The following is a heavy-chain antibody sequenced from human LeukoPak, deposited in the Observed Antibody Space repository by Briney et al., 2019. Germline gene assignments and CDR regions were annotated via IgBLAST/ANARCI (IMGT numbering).Heavy chain of an antibody. V-gene: IGHV4-61*08. J-gene: IGHJ3*02. Sequence: SETLSLTCTVSGGSIGSGGYYWSWIRQPPGKGLEWIGYIYYSGSTNYNPSLKSRVTISVDTSKNQFSLKLSSVTAADTAVYYCARHMQDAFDIWGQGTMVTVSS. CDR3: ARHMQDAFDI. CDR2: IYYSGST. CDR1: GGSIGSGGYY.